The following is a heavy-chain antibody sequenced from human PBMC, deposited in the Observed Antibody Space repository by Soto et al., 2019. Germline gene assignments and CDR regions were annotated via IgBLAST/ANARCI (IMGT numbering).Heavy chain of an antibody. Sequence: ASVKVSCKASGYTFIEFGIHWLRQAPGQGPEWMGWINAAHHDTKYSEKLQGRLTLTWDTYASTAYMELSSLRSEDTAVYYCARDSRLYTGTYHPYWGQGTQVTVSS. J-gene: IGHJ4*02. V-gene: IGHV1-3*01. CDR3: ARDSRLYTGTYHPY. CDR2: INAAHHDT. CDR1: GYTFIEFG. D-gene: IGHD1-26*01.